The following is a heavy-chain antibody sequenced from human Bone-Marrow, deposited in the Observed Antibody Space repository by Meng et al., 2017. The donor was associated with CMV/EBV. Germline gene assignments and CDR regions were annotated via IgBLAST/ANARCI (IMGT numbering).Heavy chain of an antibody. CDR3: ARDRLAYCGGDCSDGENWFDP. CDR1: GFTFSDYY. D-gene: IGHD2-21*01. J-gene: IGHJ5*02. V-gene: IGHV3-74*01. Sequence: GGSLRLSCAASGFTFSDYYMSWIRQAPGKGLEWVSRINSDGSSTSQVDSVKGRFTISRDNAKNSLYLQMNSLRAEDTAVYYCARDRLAYCGGDCSDGENWFDPWGQGTLVTVSS. CDR2: INSDGSST.